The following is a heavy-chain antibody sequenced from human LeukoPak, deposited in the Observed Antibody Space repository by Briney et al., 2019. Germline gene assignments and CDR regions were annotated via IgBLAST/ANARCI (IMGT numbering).Heavy chain of an antibody. V-gene: IGHV4-34*01. CDR1: GGSFSGYY. CDR2: INYSGST. Sequence: WETLSLTCAVYGGSFSGYYWSWIRQPPGKGLEWIGEINYSGSTNYNASLKSRVTILVDTSKSQFSLKLSSVTAADTAVYYCARGRLSRVIVVVITKTYYFDYWGQGTLVTVSS. J-gene: IGHJ4*02. D-gene: IGHD3-22*01. CDR3: ARGRLSRVIVVVITKTYYFDY.